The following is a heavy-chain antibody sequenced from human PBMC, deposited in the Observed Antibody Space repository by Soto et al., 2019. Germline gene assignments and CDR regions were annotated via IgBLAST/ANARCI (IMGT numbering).Heavy chain of an antibody. J-gene: IGHJ6*02. CDR2: IYYSGST. Sequence: SETLSLTCTVSGGSISSSSYYWGWIRQPPGKGLEWIGSIYYSGSTYYNPSLKSRVTISVDTSKNQFSLKLSSVTAADTAVYYCARHEGTIQAIYYYGMDVWGQGTTVTVSS. D-gene: IGHD5-18*01. V-gene: IGHV4-39*01. CDR3: ARHEGTIQAIYYYGMDV. CDR1: GGSISSSSYY.